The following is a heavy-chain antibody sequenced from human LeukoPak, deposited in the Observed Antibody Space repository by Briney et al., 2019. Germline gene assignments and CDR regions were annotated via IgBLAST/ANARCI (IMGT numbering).Heavy chain of an antibody. V-gene: IGHV3-53*01. D-gene: IGHD5-18*01. CDR2: IYSGGST. Sequence: GGSLRLSCAASGFTVSSNYMSWVRQAPGKGLEWVSVIYSGGSTYYADSVKGRFTISRDNSKNTLYLQMNSLRAEDTAVYYCARDGALGYSYGYNYWGQGTLVTVSS. J-gene: IGHJ4*02. CDR3: ARDGALGYSYGYNY. CDR1: GFTVSSNY.